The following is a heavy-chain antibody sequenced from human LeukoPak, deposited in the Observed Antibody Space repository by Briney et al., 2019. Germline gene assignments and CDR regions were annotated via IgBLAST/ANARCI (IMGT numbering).Heavy chain of an antibody. J-gene: IGHJ5*02. CDR3: ARGYCSSASCYDWFDP. CDR2: INPNSGGT. V-gene: IGHV1-2*02. CDR1: GYTFTGYF. D-gene: IGHD2-2*01. Sequence: ASVKVSCTASGYTFTGYFIHWVRQAPGQGLEWMGWINPNSGGTNYAQKFQGRVTMTRDTSISTAYMELSRLRSDDTAVYYCARGYCSSASCYDWFDPWGQGTLVTVSS.